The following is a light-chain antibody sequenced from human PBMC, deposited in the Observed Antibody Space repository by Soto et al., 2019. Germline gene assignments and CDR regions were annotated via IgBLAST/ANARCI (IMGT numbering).Light chain of an antibody. CDR1: QSIGLA. CDR3: QQYGSSLT. J-gene: IGKJ4*01. Sequence: EIVLTQSPATLSLSPGERATLSCRASQSIGLAIAWYQHKPGQAPRLLIFDASQRATGIPARFRGSGSGTDFTLSISRLEPEDFAVYYCQQYGSSLTFGGGTKV. V-gene: IGKV3-20*01. CDR2: DAS.